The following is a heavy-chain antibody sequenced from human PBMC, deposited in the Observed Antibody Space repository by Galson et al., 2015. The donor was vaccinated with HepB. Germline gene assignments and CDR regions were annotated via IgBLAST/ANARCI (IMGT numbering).Heavy chain of an antibody. V-gene: IGHV6-1*01. CDR1: GDSVSSNSAA. D-gene: IGHD4-17*01. CDR2: TYYRSKWYN. Sequence: CAISGDSVSSNSAAWNWIRQSPSRGLEWLGRTYYRSKWYNDYAVSVKSRITINPDTSKNQFSLQLNSVTPEDTAVYYCARDRSLDPTVTKRQGYGMDVWGQGTTVTVSS. J-gene: IGHJ6*02. CDR3: ARDRSLDPTVTKRQGYGMDV.